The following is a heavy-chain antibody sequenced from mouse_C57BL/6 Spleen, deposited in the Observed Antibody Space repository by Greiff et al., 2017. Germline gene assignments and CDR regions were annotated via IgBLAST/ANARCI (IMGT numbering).Heavy chain of an antibody. J-gene: IGHJ2*01. V-gene: IGHV5-4*01. D-gene: IGHD1-1*02. Sequence: EVKLVESGGGLVKPGGSLKLSCAASGFTFSSYAMSWVRQTPEKRLEWVATISDGGSYTYYPDNLKGRFTIARDNAKNNLYLQMSQLQSEDTAMYYCAREGGGYYFDYWGQGTTLTVSS. CDR1: GFTFSSYA. CDR2: ISDGGSYT. CDR3: AREGGGYYFDY.